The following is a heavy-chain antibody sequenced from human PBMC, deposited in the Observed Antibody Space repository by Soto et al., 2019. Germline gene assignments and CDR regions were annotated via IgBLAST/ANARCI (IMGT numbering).Heavy chain of an antibody. V-gene: IGHV4-30-4*01. J-gene: IGHJ6*02. Sequence: SETLSLTCTVSGGSISSGDYYWSWIRQPPGKGLEWIGYIYYSGSTYYNPSLKSRVTISVDTSKNQFSLKLSSVTAADTAVYYCARAPFPRDYGMDVWGQGTRVTVSS. D-gene: IGHD3-10*01. CDR1: GGSISSGDYY. CDR2: IYYSGST. CDR3: ARAPFPRDYGMDV.